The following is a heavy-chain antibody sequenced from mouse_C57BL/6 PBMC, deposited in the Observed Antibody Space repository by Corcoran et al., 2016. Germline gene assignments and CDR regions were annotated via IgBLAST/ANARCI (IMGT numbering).Heavy chain of an antibody. D-gene: IGHD2-5*01. Sequence: QVQLQQSGPELVKPGASVKISCKASGYSFTSYYIHWVKQRPGQGLEWIGWIYPGSGNTKYNEKFKGKATLTADTSSSTAYMQLSSLTSEDSAVYYCARYYSNPGDYAMDYWGQGTSVTVSS. CDR1: GYSFTSYY. CDR3: ARYYSNPGDYAMDY. V-gene: IGHV1-66*01. CDR2: IYPGSGNT. J-gene: IGHJ4*01.